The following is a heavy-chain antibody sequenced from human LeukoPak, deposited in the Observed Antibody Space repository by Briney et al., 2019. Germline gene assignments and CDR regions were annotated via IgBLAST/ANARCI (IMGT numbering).Heavy chain of an antibody. CDR1: GYTFTSYY. CDR3: AKGIRPTGNYGWFDP. Sequence: ASVKVSCKASGYTFTSYYMHWVRQAPGQGLEWMGWISAYNGNTNYAQKLQGRVTMTTDTSTSTAYMELRSLRPEDTAVYSCAKGIRPTGNYGWFDPWGQGTLVTVSS. J-gene: IGHJ5*02. CDR2: ISAYNGNT. V-gene: IGHV1-18*04. D-gene: IGHD3-10*01.